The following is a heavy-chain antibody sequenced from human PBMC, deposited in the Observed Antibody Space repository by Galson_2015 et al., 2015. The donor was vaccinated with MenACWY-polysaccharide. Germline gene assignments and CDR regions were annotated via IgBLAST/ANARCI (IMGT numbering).Heavy chain of an antibody. V-gene: IGHV4-39*07. D-gene: IGHD1-7*01. CDR2: ISHSGSI. CDR3: MREGWNYDQGNWFDP. CDR1: GDSISSRSYY. J-gene: IGHJ5*02. Sequence: SESLSLTCTVSGDSISSRSYYWGWLRQPPGKGLEWIGSISHSGSIHYNPSFKSRVTISVETTKNQLSLKLSSVTAADTAVYYCMREGWNYDQGNWFDPWGQGTLVTVSS.